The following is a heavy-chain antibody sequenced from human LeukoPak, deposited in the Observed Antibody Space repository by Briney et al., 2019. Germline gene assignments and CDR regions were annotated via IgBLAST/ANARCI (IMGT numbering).Heavy chain of an antibody. CDR2: ISSSSSYI. Sequence: PGGSLRLSCAASGFTFSSYSMNWVRQAPGKGLELVSSISSSSSYIYYADSVKGRFTISRDNSKNTLYLQMNSLRVGDTAMYYCAKDPNGDYVGAFDFWGLGTMVTVSS. D-gene: IGHD4-17*01. CDR1: GFTFSSYS. CDR3: AKDPNGDYVGAFDF. J-gene: IGHJ3*01. V-gene: IGHV3-21*04.